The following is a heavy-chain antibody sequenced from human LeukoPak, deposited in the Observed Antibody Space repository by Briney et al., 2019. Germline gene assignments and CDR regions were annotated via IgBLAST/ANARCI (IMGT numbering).Heavy chain of an antibody. J-gene: IGHJ4*02. D-gene: IGHD2/OR15-2a*01. CDR1: GFTFSSYA. V-gene: IGHV3-23*01. CDR2: ISGSGGST. CDR3: AKGGPGVFYYFDY. Sequence: GALRLSCAASGFTFSSYAMSWVRQAPGKGPEWVSAISGSGGSTYYADSVKGRFTISRDNSKNTLYLQMNSLRAEDTAVYYCAKGGPGVFYYFDYWGQGTLVTVSS.